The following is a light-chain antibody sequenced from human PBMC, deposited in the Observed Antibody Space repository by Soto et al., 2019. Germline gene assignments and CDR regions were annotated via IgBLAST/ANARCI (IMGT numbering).Light chain of an antibody. V-gene: IGKV3-20*01. CDR1: ETIRNNY. J-gene: IGKJ5*01. CDR3: QQYTSSLNT. Sequence: QSPGTLSLSPGEGATLSCRASETIRNNYLAWYQQKPGQAPRLLIYGASVRATGVPDRFSGSGSGTVFTLTISRLEPEVFAVYYCQQYTSSLNTFGQGTRLEIK. CDR2: GAS.